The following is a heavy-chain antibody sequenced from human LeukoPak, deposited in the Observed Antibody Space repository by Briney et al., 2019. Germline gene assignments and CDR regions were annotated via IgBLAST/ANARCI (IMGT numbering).Heavy chain of an antibody. Sequence: RTGGSLRLSCAASGFTVSSNEMSWVRQAPGKGLEWVSSISGGSTYYADSVKGRFTISRDNSKNTLYLQMNSLRAEDTAVYYCAKSWAMVSWSDYWGQGTLVTVSS. CDR3: AKSWAMVSWSDY. D-gene: IGHD5-18*01. CDR2: ISGGST. J-gene: IGHJ4*02. CDR1: GFTVSSNE. V-gene: IGHV3-38-3*01.